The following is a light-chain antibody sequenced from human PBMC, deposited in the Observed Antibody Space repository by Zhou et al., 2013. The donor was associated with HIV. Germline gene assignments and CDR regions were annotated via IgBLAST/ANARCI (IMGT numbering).Light chain of an antibody. CDR2: AAS. V-gene: IGKV1-17*01. J-gene: IGKJ2*01. CDR3: QHYDNLPYT. Sequence: DIQMTQSPSSLSASVGDRVTITCQASQDIRNYLNWYQQKPGKAPKLLIYAASSLQSGVPSRFSGSGSGTEFTLTISSLQPEDFATYYCQHYDNLPYTFGQGTKLEIK. CDR1: QDIRNY.